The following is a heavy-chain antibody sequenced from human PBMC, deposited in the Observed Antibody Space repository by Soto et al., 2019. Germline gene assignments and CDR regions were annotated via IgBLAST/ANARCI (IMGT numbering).Heavy chain of an antibody. J-gene: IGHJ5*02. V-gene: IGHV4-4*02. CDR3: ARVRQYCSGTSCYLDP. CDR1: GGSISSTNW. D-gene: IGHD2-2*01. Sequence: QVQLQESGPGLVKPSETLSLTCGVSGGSISSTNWWHWVRQPPGKGLEWIGEIHHSGTTNYNPSLKSRVAISVDKSKNQFSLKVNSVTAADTAVYYCARVRQYCSGTSCYLDPWGQGTLVTVSS. CDR2: IHHSGTT.